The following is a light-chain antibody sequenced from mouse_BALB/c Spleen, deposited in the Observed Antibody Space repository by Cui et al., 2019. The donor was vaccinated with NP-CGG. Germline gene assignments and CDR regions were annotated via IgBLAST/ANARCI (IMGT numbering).Light chain of an antibody. V-gene: IGLV1*01. Sequence: AVVIPESAATTSPGETVTFTCRSSTGAVTTRNYANWVQEKPNHLFTGLIGGTNNRAPGVPARFSGSLIGDEAALTITGAQTEDEAIYFCALWYTNHWVFGRGTKLTVL. CDR2: GTN. J-gene: IGLJ1*01. CDR3: ALWYTNHWV. CDR1: TGAVTTRNY.